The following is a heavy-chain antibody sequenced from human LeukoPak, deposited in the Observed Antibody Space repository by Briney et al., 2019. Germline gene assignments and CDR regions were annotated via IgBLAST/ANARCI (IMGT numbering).Heavy chain of an antibody. J-gene: IGHJ4*02. CDR2: ISYDGSNK. D-gene: IGHD5-24*01. Sequence: GGSLRLSCAASGFTFSNYGMHWVRQAPGKGPEWVAVISYDGSNKYYADSVRGRFTISRDNSKNTLYLQMDSLKTEDTAMYYCAKGREMSTTPYDYWGQGTLVTVSS. CDR3: AKGREMSTTPYDY. V-gene: IGHV3-30*18. CDR1: GFTFSNYG.